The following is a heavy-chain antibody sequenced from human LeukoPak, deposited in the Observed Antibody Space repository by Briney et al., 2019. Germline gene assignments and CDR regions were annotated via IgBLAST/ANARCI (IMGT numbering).Heavy chain of an antibody. J-gene: IGHJ3*02. V-gene: IGHV4-34*01. D-gene: IGHD3-10*01. Sequence: SETLSLTCAVYGGSFSGYYWSWIRQPPGKGLEWIGEINHSGSTNYNPSLKSRVTISVDTSKNQFSLKLSSVTAADTAVYYCARVDDYYGSGSSAFDIWGQGTMVTVSS. CDR2: INHSGST. CDR3: ARVDDYYGSGSSAFDI. CDR1: GGSFSGYY.